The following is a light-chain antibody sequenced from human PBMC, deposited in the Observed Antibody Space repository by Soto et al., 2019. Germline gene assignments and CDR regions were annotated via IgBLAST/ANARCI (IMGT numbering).Light chain of an antibody. V-gene: IGKV1-5*03. J-gene: IGKJ1*01. CDR2: KAS. Sequence: DIQMTQSPTTVSASVGDRVTITCRASQNINTWLAWYQQKPGKAPKLLILKASTLESGVPSRFSGSGSGTEFTLTISSLQPDDLGTYFWAFGQGTKVDIK. CDR3: A. CDR1: QNINTW.